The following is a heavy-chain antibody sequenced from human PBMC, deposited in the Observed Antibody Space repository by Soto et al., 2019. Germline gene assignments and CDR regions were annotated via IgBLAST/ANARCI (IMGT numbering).Heavy chain of an antibody. CDR2: IYYSGST. CDR1: GGSISSYY. CDR3: ARDRHIAARTVGGFDP. J-gene: IGHJ5*02. Sequence: QVQLQESGPGLVKPSETLSLTCTVSGGSISSYYWSWIWQPPGKGLEWIGYIYYSGSTNYNPSLKSRVTISVDTSKNQFSLKLSSVTAADTAVYYCARDRHIAARTVGGFDPWGQGTLVTVSS. D-gene: IGHD6-6*01. V-gene: IGHV4-59*01.